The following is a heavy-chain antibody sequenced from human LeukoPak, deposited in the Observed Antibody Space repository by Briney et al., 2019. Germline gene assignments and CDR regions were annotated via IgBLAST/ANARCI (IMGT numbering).Heavy chain of an antibody. J-gene: IGHJ4*02. CDR3: ASDIPNCTNGVCRYYFDY. V-gene: IGHV4-61*02. D-gene: IGHD2-8*01. CDR1: GGSISSGSYY. Sequence: SQTLSLTCTVSGGSISSGSYYWSWIRQPAGKGLEWIGRIYTSGSTNYNPSLKSRVTISVDTSKNQFSLKLSSVTAADTAVYYCASDIPNCTNGVCRYYFDYWGQGALVTVSS. CDR2: IYTSGST.